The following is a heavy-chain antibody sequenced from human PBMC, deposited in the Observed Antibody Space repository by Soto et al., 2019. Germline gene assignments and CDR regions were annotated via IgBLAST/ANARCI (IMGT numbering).Heavy chain of an antibody. D-gene: IGHD6-19*01. CDR1: GYTFTSYG. V-gene: IGHV1-18*01. CDR3: ARGAFIAVAGTNWFDP. J-gene: IGHJ5*02. Sequence: ASVKVSCKASGYTFTSYGISWVRQAPGQGLERMGWISAYNGNTNYAQKLQGRVTMTTDTSTSTAYMELRSLRSDDTAVYYCARGAFIAVAGTNWFDPWGQGTLVTVSS. CDR2: ISAYNGNT.